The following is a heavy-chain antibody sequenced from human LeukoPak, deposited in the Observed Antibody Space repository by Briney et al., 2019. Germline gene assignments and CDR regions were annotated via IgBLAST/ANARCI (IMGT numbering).Heavy chain of an antibody. CDR2: IYYSGST. CDR3: ASSFDGRWDY. Sequence: PSETLSLTCTVSGGSISSYYWSWIRQPPGKGLEWIGYIYYSGSTNYNPSLKSRVTISVDTSKNQFSLKLSSVTDADTAVYYCASSFDGRWDYWGQGTLVTVSS. J-gene: IGHJ4*02. D-gene: IGHD3-9*01. CDR1: GGSISSYY. V-gene: IGHV4-59*01.